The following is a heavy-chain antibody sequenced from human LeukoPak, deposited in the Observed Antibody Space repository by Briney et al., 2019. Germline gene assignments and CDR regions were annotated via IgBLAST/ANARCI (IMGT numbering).Heavy chain of an antibody. D-gene: IGHD4-17*01. V-gene: IGHV3-23*01. Sequence: PGESPRLSCAASGFKITTYAMTWVRQAPGKGLEWVSTLSNSAGTTYYAASVRGRFTISRDNSRNTLYLQMSSLRAEDTAVYYCAKSLDGDTKGYWGQGTQVTVSS. CDR1: GFKITTYA. J-gene: IGHJ4*02. CDR3: AKSLDGDTKGY. CDR2: LSNSAGTT.